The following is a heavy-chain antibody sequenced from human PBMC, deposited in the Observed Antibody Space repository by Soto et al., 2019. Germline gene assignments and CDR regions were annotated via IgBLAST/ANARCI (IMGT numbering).Heavy chain of an antibody. V-gene: IGHV4-39*01. CDR2: IKYSGTT. CDR3: ARHGITGNYYDAFDI. D-gene: IGHD1-26*01. CDR1: GGSISSSRCH. J-gene: IGHJ3*02. Sequence: QLQLQESGPGLVKPSETLSLTCTVSGGSISSSRCHWGWIRQPPGKGLEWIASIKYSGTTFYNPSLKSRVTLSVDTSKNQFARKLSSLTAAETAVYYGARHGITGNYYDAFDIWGQGTMVTVSS.